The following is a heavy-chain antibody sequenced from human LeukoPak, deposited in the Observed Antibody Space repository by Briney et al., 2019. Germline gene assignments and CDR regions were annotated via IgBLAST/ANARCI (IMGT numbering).Heavy chain of an antibody. CDR2: ISAYNGNT. D-gene: IGHD3-22*01. Sequence: ASVKVSCKASGYTFTSYGISWVRQALGQGLEWMGWISAYNGNTNYAQKLQGRVTMTTDTSTSTAYMELRSLRSDDTAVYYCAREVRDSSGYYSLFDYWGQGTLVNVSS. J-gene: IGHJ4*02. CDR1: GYTFTSYG. V-gene: IGHV1-18*01. CDR3: AREVRDSSGYYSLFDY.